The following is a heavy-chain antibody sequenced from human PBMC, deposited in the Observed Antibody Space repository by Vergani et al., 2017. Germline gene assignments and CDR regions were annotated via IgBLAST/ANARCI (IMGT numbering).Heavy chain of an antibody. CDR1: GFTFSSYA. D-gene: IGHD2-15*01. J-gene: IGHJ6*02. CDR2: ISSSGSTI. Sequence: EVQLLESGGGLVQPGGSLRLSCAASGFTFSSYAMSWVRQAPGKGLEWVSAISSSGSTIYYADSVKGRFTISRDNAKNSLYLQMNSLRAEDTAVYYCAGGAVIYCSGGSCHDYYYYYGMDVWGQGTTVTVSS. V-gene: IGHV3-48*03. CDR3: AGGAVIYCSGGSCHDYYYYYGMDV.